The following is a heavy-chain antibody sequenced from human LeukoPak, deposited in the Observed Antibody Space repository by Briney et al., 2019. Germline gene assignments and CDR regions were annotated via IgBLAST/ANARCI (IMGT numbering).Heavy chain of an antibody. Sequence: SETLSLTCTVSGGSISSSSYYWGWIRQPPGKGLEWIGSIYYSGSTYYNPSLKSRVTISVDTSKNQFSLKLSSVTAADTAVYYCARGGFMTTVTPHWFDPWGQGTLVTVSS. CDR3: ARGGFMTTVTPHWFDP. J-gene: IGHJ5*02. D-gene: IGHD4-11*01. V-gene: IGHV4-39*01. CDR1: GGSISSSSYY. CDR2: IYYSGST.